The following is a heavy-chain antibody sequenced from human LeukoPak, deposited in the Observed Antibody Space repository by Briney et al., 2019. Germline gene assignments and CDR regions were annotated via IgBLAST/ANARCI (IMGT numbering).Heavy chain of an antibody. CDR3: ARVRGSGWQNWFDP. V-gene: IGHV1-18*01. J-gene: IGHJ5*02. Sequence: ASVKVSCKASGYTFTSYGISWVRQAPGQGLEWMGWISAYNGSTNYAQKLQGRVTMTTDTSTSTAYMELRSLRSDDTAVYYCARVRGSGWQNWFDPWGQGTLVTVSS. CDR1: GYTFTSYG. D-gene: IGHD6-19*01. CDR2: ISAYNGST.